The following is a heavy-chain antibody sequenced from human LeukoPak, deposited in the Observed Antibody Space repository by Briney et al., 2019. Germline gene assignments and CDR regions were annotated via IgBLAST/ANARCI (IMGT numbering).Heavy chain of an antibody. V-gene: IGHV1-3*01. D-gene: IGHD5-12*01. CDR1: GYPFRSYV. J-gene: IGHJ4*02. Sequence: ASVKVSCKASGYPFRSYVIHWLRQAPGQSLEWIGWINPANGNTKYSRNFQGRVTITRDTSASVVYMELSSLRYEDTAVYYCARDGYDADGYLDYWGQGALVPVSS. CDR2: INPANGNT. CDR3: ARDGYDADGYLDY.